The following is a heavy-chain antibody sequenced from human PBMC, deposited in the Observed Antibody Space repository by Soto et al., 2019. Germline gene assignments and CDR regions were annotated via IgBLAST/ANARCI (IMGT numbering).Heavy chain of an antibody. V-gene: IGHV3-48*03. D-gene: IGHD1-1*01. Sequence: PGGSLRLSCAASGFTFSSYEMNWVRQAPGKGLEWVSYISSSGSTIYCADSVKGRFTISRDNAKNSLYLQMNSLRAEDTAVYYCARPTDRSYYYYGMDVWGQGTTVTVSS. CDR1: GFTFSSYE. CDR2: ISSSGSTI. CDR3: ARPTDRSYYYYGMDV. J-gene: IGHJ6*02.